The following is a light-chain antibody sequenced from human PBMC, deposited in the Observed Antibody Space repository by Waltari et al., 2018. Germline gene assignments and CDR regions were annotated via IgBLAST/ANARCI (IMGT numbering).Light chain of an antibody. CDR3: SSFTTRSTYA. CDR2: EVI. Sequence: QSALTQPASVSGSPGQSITISCTGTSSDVGAFDSVSWYQQHPGKAPQLIIYEVIRQPSGISDRFSGSKSDNTASLTIFDLQPEDEADYYCSSFTTRSTYAFGAGTKVTVL. CDR1: SSDVGAFDS. V-gene: IGLV2-14*01. J-gene: IGLJ1*01.